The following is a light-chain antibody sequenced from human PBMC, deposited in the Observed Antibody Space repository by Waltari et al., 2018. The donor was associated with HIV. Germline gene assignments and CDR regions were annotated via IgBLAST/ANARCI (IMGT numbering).Light chain of an antibody. CDR1: SGRIASNY. CDR3: QSYDSSNRV. V-gene: IGLV6-57*04. Sequence: NFMLTQPHSVSESPGKTVTISCTRSSGRIASNYVQVYQQRPGSAPTTVIYEDNQRPSGVPDRFSGSIDSSSNSASLTISGLKTEDETDYYCQSYDSSNRVFGGGTKLTVL. CDR2: EDN. J-gene: IGLJ3*02.